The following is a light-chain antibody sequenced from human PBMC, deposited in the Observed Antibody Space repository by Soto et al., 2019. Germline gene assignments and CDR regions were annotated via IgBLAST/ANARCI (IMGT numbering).Light chain of an antibody. CDR2: GAS. CDR3: QQYRSWPRT. J-gene: IGKJ1*01. V-gene: IGKV3-15*01. Sequence: EIVLTQSPATLSVSPGERVTLSRRASQSVDINLAWYQQKPGQAPRLLIYGASTRATDMPGRFSGRGAGAEFTLTVSRLQSEDFAVYYCQQYRSWPRTFGQGTKVEIK. CDR1: QSVDIN.